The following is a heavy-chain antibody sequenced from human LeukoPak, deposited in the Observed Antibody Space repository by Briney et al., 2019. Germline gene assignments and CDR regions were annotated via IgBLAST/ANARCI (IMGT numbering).Heavy chain of an antibody. CDR2: IHYCGSI. Sequence: PSETLSLTCTVSGASISSYYWSWIRQPPGKELEWIGYIHYCGSIYHNPSLNRRVSVSVDTSKHQFSLKLSSMTDADTAMYFCARERYYYDSTNYMADYYLDYWGQGTLVTVSS. J-gene: IGHJ4*02. D-gene: IGHD3-22*01. CDR1: GASISSYY. V-gene: IGHV4-59*01. CDR3: ARERYYYDSTNYMADYYLDY.